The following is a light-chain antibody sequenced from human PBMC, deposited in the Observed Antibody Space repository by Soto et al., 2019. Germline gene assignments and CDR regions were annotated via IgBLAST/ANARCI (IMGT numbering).Light chain of an antibody. CDR3: SSYSSANVRV. CDR2: GVT. V-gene: IGLV2-14*03. CDR1: SSDVGSYNY. Sequence: QSALTQPASVSGSPGQSITISCTGSSSDVGSYNYVSWYQHHPGKAPKVIIYGVTNRPSGVTERFSGSKSGNTASLTISGLRAEDEGDYYCSSYSSANVRVFGEGTKLTVL. J-gene: IGLJ3*02.